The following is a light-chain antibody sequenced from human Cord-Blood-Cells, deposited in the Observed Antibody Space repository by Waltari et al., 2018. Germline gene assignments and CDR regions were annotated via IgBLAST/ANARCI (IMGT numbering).Light chain of an antibody. J-gene: IGKJ1*01. CDR3: QQYDNLPPT. V-gene: IGKV3-15*01. Sequence: EIVLTHSPATQSVSPGARATLSCRANQSDSRNLARYQQKPGQAPRLLTYGASTSATGIPARFSVSGSVTEFTLTISSLQTEDFSVYYCQQYDNLPPTFGQGTKVEIK. CDR2: GAS. CDR1: QSDSRN.